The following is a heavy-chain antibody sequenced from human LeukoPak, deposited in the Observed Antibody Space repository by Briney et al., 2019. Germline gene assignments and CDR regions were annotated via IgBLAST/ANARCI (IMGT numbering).Heavy chain of an antibody. CDR2: IYYSGST. V-gene: IGHV4-34*01. CDR3: ARVRGRGAAAGVDY. Sequence: SSETLSLTCAVYGGSFSGYYWSWIRQPPGKGLEWIGSIYYSGSTYYNPSLKSRVTISVDTSKNQFSLKLSSVTAADTAVYYCARVRGRGAAAGVDYWGQGTLVTVSS. J-gene: IGHJ4*02. CDR1: GGSFSGYY. D-gene: IGHD6-13*01.